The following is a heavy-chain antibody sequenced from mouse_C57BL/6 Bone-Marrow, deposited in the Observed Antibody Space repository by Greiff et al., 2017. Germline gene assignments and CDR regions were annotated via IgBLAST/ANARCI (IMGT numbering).Heavy chain of an antibody. D-gene: IGHD1-1*01. J-gene: IGHJ3*01. CDR2: ISDGGSYT. Sequence: EVMLVESGGGLVKPGGSLKLSCAASGFTFSSYAMSWVRQTPEKRLAWVATISDGGSYTYYPDNVKGRFTISRDNAKNNLYLQMSHLKSEDTAMYYCARDYYVSSYGAYWGQGTLVTVSA. CDR1: GFTFSSYA. V-gene: IGHV5-4*01. CDR3: ARDYYVSSYGAY.